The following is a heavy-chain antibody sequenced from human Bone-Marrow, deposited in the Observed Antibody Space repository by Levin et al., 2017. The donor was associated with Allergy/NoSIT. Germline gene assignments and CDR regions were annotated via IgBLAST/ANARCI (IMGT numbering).Heavy chain of an antibody. D-gene: IGHD2-21*02. Sequence: GGSLRLSCAASGSTFDDYGMSWVRQVPGKGLEWVSGITWNGDGAYYADSVKGRFTTSRDNARNSLYLQMDSLRVEDTAFYFCARTATSSPNYFDSWGQGTLVTVSS. CDR1: GSTFDDYG. J-gene: IGHJ4*02. V-gene: IGHV3-20*04. CDR2: ITWNGDGA. CDR3: ARTATSSPNYFDS.